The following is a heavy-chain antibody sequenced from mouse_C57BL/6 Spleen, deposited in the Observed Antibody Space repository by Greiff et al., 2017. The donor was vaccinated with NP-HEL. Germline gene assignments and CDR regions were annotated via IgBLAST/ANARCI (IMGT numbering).Heavy chain of an antibody. V-gene: IGHV5-9*01. CDR3: ARHRITTAFDY. CDR2: ISGGGGNT. J-gene: IGHJ2*01. Sequence: EVQRVESGGGLVKPGGSLKLSCAASGFTFSSYTMSWVRQTPEKRLEWVATISGGGGNTYYPDSVKGRFTISRDNAKNTLYLQMSSLRSEDTALYYCARHRITTAFDYWGQGTTLTVSS. CDR1: GFTFSSYT. D-gene: IGHD1-2*01.